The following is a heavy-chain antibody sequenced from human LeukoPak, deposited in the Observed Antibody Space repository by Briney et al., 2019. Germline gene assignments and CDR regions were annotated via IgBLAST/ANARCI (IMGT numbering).Heavy chain of an antibody. Sequence: GSLRLSCAASGFTFSNYAMSWVRQAPGKGLEWVSAISGSGGSTYYADSVKGRFTISRDNSKNTLYLQMNSLRAEDTAVYYCAKGLYGSGSYYLAAIDYWGQGTLVTVSS. CDR1: GFTFSNYA. CDR2: ISGSGGST. CDR3: AKGLYGSGSYYLAAIDY. D-gene: IGHD3-10*01. J-gene: IGHJ4*02. V-gene: IGHV3-23*01.